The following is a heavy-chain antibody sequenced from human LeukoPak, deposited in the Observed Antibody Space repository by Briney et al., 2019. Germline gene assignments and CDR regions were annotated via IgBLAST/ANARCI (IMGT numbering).Heavy chain of an antibody. Sequence: SQTLSLTCTVSGDSISRRDYSWSWIRQPPGKGLEWVGYIYHSGSTYYNPSLRSRVTMSIDRSKNQFSLKLPSVTAADTAVYYCARVGSGDAFDIWGQGTMVTVSS. D-gene: IGHD3-10*01. CDR2: IYHSGST. J-gene: IGHJ3*02. V-gene: IGHV4-30-2*01. CDR3: ARVGSGDAFDI. CDR1: GDSISRRDYS.